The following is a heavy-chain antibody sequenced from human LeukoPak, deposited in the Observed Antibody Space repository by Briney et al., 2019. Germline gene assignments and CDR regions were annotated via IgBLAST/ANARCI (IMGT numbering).Heavy chain of an antibody. CDR3: ARGYYDYVWGSYRLGYYFDY. J-gene: IGHJ4*02. Sequence: SETLSLTCAVYGGSFSGYYWSWIRQPPGKGLEWIGEINHSGSTNYNPSLKSRVTISVDTSKNQFSLKLSSVTAADTAVYHCARGYYDYVWGSYRLGYYFDYWGQGTLVTVSS. V-gene: IGHV4-34*01. CDR2: INHSGST. CDR1: GGSFSGYY. D-gene: IGHD3-16*02.